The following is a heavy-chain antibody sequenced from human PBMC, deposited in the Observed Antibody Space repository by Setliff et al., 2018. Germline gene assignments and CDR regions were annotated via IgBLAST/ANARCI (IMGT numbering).Heavy chain of an antibody. V-gene: IGHV3-30*03. CDR2: LSYDERVI. D-gene: IGHD3-16*01. CDR1: GFNFNSYV. CDR3: ARDPIGPFLCNMDD. Sequence: GESLKISFVASGFNFNSYVMHWVRQAPGKGLEWVAVLSYDERVIYYADSVKGRFTISRDNSKRTLYLQMNSLRAEDTGVYYCARDPIGPFLCNMDDWGKGTTVTVSS. J-gene: IGHJ6*03.